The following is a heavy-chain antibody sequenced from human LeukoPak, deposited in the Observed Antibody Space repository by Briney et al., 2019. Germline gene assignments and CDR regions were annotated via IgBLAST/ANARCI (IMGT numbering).Heavy chain of an antibody. D-gene: IGHD2-2*01. Sequence: ASVEVSCKTSGYTFTDYYMHWVRQAPGQGLEWMGWINPNTGGTNYAQKFQGRVTMTRDTSISTAYIELSSLRSDDTAVYYCAGYCTSTICYDYWGQGTLVTVSS. CDR1: GYTFTDYY. J-gene: IGHJ4*02. CDR3: AGYCTSTICYDY. V-gene: IGHV1-2*02. CDR2: INPNTGGT.